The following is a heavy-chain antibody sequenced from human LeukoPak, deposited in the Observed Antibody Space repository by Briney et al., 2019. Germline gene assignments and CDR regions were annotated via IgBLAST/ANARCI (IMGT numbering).Heavy chain of an antibody. V-gene: IGHV3-74*01. CDR2: INSDGSST. CDR1: GFTFSNYW. J-gene: IGHJ6*03. D-gene: IGHD1-26*01. CDR3: ARDPYSGSYGDYYYYYMDV. Sequence: GGSLRLSCEASGFTFSNYWMHWVRQAPGKGLVWVSRINSDGSSTTYADSVKGRFTISRDNAKNTLYLQMNSLRDEDTAVYYCARDPYSGSYGDYYYYYMDVWGKGTTVTISS.